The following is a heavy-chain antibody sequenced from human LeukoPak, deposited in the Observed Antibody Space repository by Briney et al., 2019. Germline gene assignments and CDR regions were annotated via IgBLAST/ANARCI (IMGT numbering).Heavy chain of an antibody. V-gene: IGHV3-7*01. D-gene: IGHD1-26*01. CDR1: GFTFSSDW. CDR2: INQDGSER. J-gene: IGHJ4*02. CDR3: ARDRWDLDY. Sequence: GGSLRLSCAASGFTFSSDWMSRGRQAPGKGLEWVAKINQDGSERYYADSVKGRFTISRDNAKNSLSLEMNSLRAEDTAVYYCARDRWDLDYWGQGTLVTVSS.